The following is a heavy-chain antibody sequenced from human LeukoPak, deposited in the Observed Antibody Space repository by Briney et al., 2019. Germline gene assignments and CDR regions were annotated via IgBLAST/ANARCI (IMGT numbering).Heavy chain of an antibody. CDR2: ISYDGSNK. J-gene: IGHJ4*02. V-gene: IGHV3-30*03. CDR3: ARADSGSYGEFDY. CDR1: GFTFSSYG. D-gene: IGHD1-26*01. Sequence: PGGSLRLSCAASGFTFSSYGMHWVRQAPGKGLEWVAVISYDGSNKYYADSVKGRFTISRDNSKNTLYLQMNSLRAEDTAVYYCARADSGSYGEFDYWGQGTLVTVSS.